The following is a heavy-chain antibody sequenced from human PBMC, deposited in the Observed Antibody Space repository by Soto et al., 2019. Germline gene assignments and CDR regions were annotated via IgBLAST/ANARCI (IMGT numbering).Heavy chain of an antibody. CDR3: AKSQWIQLWSVDY. CDR2: ISYDGSNK. CDR1: GFTFSSYG. Sequence: GGSLRLSCAASGFTFSSYGMHWVRQAPGKGLEWVAVISYDGSNKYYADSVKGRFTISRDNSKNTLYLQMNSLRAEDTAVYYCAKSQWIQLWSVDYWGQGTLVTVSS. J-gene: IGHJ4*02. V-gene: IGHV3-30*18. D-gene: IGHD5-18*01.